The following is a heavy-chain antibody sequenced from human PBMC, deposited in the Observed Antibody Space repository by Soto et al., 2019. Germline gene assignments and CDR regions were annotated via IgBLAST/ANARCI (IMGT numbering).Heavy chain of an antibody. J-gene: IGHJ4*02. V-gene: IGHV3-74*01. CDR3: ARGTVRDHDFGDH. CDR2: ISSDGSST. D-gene: IGHD4-17*01. CDR1: GFTFSSYW. Sequence: EVQLVESGGDLVQPGGSLRLSCVASGFTFSSYWMHWVRQVPGKGLVWVSRISSDGSSTRYADSVRGRFIISRDNAKNTLYLQVNSLRVADTAVYYCARGTVRDHDFGDHWGQGTLVAVSS.